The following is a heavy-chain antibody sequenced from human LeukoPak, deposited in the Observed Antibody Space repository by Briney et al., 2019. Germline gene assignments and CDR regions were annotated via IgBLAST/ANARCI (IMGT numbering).Heavy chain of an antibody. J-gene: IGHJ4*02. CDR1: GFTFSDYY. D-gene: IGHD3-22*01. CDR2: ISSSGSTI. CDR3: ARERFDSSGYRFDY. V-gene: IGHV3-11*01. Sequence: GGSLRLSCAASGFTFSDYYVSWIRQAPGKGLEWVSYISSSGSTIYYADSVKGRFTISRDNAKNSLYLQMNSLRAEDTAVYYCARERFDSSGYRFDYWGQGTLVTVSS.